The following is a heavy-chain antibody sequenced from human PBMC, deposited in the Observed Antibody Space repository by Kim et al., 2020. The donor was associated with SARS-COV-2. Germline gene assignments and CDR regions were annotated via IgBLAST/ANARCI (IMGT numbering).Heavy chain of an antibody. V-gene: IGHV1-18*01. CDR2: ISAYNGNT. CDR3: ARARTHTSDLYYCSSTSCPERYYYYGMDV. CDR1: GYTFTSYG. D-gene: IGHD2-2*01. Sequence: ASVKVSCKASGYTFTSYGISWVRQAPGQGLEWMGWISAYNGNTNYAQKLQGRVTMTTDTSTSTAYMELRSLRSDDTAVYYCARARTHTSDLYYCSSTSCPERYYYYGMDVWGQGTTVTVSS. J-gene: IGHJ6*02.